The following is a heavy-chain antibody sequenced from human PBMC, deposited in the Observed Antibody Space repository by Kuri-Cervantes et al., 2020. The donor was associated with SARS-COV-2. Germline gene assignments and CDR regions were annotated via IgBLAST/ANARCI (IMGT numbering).Heavy chain of an antibody. Sequence: SGPTLVKPTQTLTLTCTFSGFSLSTSGVGVGWIRQPPGKALEWLALIYWDDDKRYSTSLKSRLTISKDTSKSQVVLTMTNMDPVDTATYYCARIEGTTNYYYYGMDVWGQGTTVTVSS. CDR1: GFSLSTSGVG. V-gene: IGHV2-5*02. J-gene: IGHJ6*02. CDR2: IYWDDDK. CDR3: ARIEGTTNYYYYGMDV. D-gene: IGHD1-26*01.